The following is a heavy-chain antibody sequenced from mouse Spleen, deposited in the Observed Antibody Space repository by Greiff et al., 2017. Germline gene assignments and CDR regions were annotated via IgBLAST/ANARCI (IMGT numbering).Heavy chain of an antibody. J-gene: IGHJ4*01. V-gene: IGHV14-3*02. D-gene: IGHD2-4*01. CDR1: GFNIKDTY. CDR3: ARSGIYYDYDEAMDY. Sequence: EVHLVESGAELVKPGASVKLSCTASGFNIKDTYMHWVKQRPEQGLEWIGRIDPANGNTKYDPKFQGKATITADTSSNTAYLQLSSLTSEDTAVYYCARSGIYYDYDEAMDYWGQGTSVTVSS. CDR2: IDPANGNT.